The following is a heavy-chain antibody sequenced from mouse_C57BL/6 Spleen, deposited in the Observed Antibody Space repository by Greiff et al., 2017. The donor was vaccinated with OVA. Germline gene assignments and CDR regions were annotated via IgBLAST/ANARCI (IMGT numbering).Heavy chain of an antibody. CDR1: GYTFTDYY. V-gene: IGHV1-76*01. D-gene: IGHD1-1*01. CDR3: ARMDYGSSFYAMDY. Sequence: QVQLKESGAELVRPGASVKLSCKASGYTFTDYYINWVKQRPGQGLEWIARIYPGSGNTYYNEKFKGKATLTAEKSSSTAYMQLSSLTSEDSAVYFCARMDYGSSFYAMDYWGQGTSVTVSS. CDR2: IYPGSGNT. J-gene: IGHJ4*01.